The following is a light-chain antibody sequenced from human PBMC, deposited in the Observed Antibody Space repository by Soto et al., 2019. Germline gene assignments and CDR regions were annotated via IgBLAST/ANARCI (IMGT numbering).Light chain of an antibody. Sequence: DIQMTHSPSSLSASVGDRVTITCRASQSISNFVNWYQQKPGKAPKLLIYVASSLHTGAPSRFSGSGSGTDFTLTISGLQPEDFATYYCQQIYDSPPYTFGQGTRLEIK. CDR2: VAS. CDR3: QQIYDSPPYT. J-gene: IGKJ5*01. V-gene: IGKV1-39*01. CDR1: QSISNF.